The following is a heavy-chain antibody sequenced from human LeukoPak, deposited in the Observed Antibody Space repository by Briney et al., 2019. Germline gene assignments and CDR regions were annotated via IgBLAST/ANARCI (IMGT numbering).Heavy chain of an antibody. CDR1: GGSISSYY. D-gene: IGHD3/OR15-3a*01. CDR2: MYLSGET. Sequence: SETLSLTCSVSGGSISSYYWSWIRQPAGKGLEWIGRMYLSGETNYNPTLKSRVTMSLDTSKNHFSLKLTSATAADTAVYYCASGIQWTGNNYWGQGTLVTVSS. V-gene: IGHV4-4*07. CDR3: ASGIQWTGNNY. J-gene: IGHJ4*02.